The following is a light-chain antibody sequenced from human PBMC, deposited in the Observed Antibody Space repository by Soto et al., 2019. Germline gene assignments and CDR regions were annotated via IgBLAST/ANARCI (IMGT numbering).Light chain of an antibody. CDR2: EVN. J-gene: IGLJ1*01. CDR1: SRDVGGYNY. V-gene: IGLV2-8*01. CDR3: SSYTATDTYV. Sequence: QSVLTQPPSASGSPGQSVTISCTGTSRDVGGYNYVSWFQQHPGKAPKLIIHEVNQRPSGVPDRFSGSKSGNTASLTISGLQAAHEADYYCSSYTATDTYVFGTGTKVTVL.